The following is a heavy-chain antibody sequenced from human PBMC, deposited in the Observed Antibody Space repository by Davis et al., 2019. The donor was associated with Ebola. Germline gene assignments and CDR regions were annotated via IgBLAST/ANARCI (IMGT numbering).Heavy chain of an antibody. Sequence: PSETLSLTCAVSGGSISTNSHYWGWIRQSPGKGLEWLGQILYAGTTFYNPSLKSRVNISVDTSKSQFSLDLRSVTSADTAVYYCASPHNLLGFRVEESGGIDNWGPGLLVTVSS. J-gene: IGHJ4*02. CDR3: ASPHNLLGFRVEESGGIDN. V-gene: IGHV4-39*01. CDR2: ILYAGTT. CDR1: GGSISTNSHY. D-gene: IGHD7-27*01.